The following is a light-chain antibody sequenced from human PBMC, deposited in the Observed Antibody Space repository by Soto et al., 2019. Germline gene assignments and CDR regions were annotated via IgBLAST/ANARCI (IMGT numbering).Light chain of an antibody. V-gene: IGKV1-5*01. Sequence: DIQMTQSPSTLSASVGDRVTITCRASQSISSWLAWYQQKPGKAPKLLIYDASSLESGVPSRFSGSGSGTEFTLTISSLQPDDFATYYCQQYYSYSFGPGTKVDIK. CDR1: QSISSW. J-gene: IGKJ3*01. CDR3: QQYYSYS. CDR2: DAS.